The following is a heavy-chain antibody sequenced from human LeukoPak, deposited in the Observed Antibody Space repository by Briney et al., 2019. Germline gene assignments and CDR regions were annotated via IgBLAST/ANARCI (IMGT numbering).Heavy chain of an antibody. CDR1: GYTFITYY. CDR2: ISPSNGNT. CDR3: ARKTIAAAGHFDY. J-gene: IGHJ4*02. V-gene: IGHV1-46*01. D-gene: IGHD6-13*01. Sequence: GASVKFSCKASGYTFITYYMHWVRQAPGQGLEWMGIISPSNGNTNYAQKFQGRVTMTRDTSTTTVYMELSSLRSEDTAVYYCARKTIAAAGHFDYWGQGTLVTVSS.